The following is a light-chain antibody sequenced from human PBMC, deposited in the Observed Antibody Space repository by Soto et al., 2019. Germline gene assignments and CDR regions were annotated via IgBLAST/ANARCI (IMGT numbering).Light chain of an antibody. V-gene: IGKV3-15*01. CDR3: QQYKNWPPLT. J-gene: IGKJ4*01. CDR2: GAF. Sequence: EIVMTQSPATLSVSPGETATLSCRASQSMSYNLAWYQQKPGQGPRLLIYGAFTRATGIPARFSGSGSGTEFTLTISSLQSEDFALYYCQQYKNWPPLTFGGGTKVEIK. CDR1: QSMSYN.